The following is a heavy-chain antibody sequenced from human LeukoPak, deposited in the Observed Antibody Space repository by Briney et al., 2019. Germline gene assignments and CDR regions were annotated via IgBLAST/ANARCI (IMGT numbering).Heavy chain of an antibody. V-gene: IGHV4-39*01. CDR3: ARLGVVSGFDY. J-gene: IGHJ4*02. CDR2: IYYSGST. D-gene: IGHD3-3*01. CDR1: GGSISSSYYF. Sequence: SETLSLTCTVSGGSISSSYYFWDWIRQPPGKGLEWIGCIYYSGSTYYNPSLKSRVTISVDTSKNQFSLRLSSVTATDTAVYYCARLGVVSGFDYWGQGTLVTVSS.